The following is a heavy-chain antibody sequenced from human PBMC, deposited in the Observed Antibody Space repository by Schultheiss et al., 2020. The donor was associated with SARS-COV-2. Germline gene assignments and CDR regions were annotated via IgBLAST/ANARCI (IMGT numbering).Heavy chain of an antibody. J-gene: IGHJ4*02. CDR2: IYYSGST. CDR3: ARARYSSGPDY. D-gene: IGHD6-19*01. V-gene: IGHV4-31*03. Sequence: SETLSLTCTVSGGSISSSSYYWGWIRQPPGKGLEWIGYIYYSGSTYYNPSLKSRVTISVDTSKNQFSLKLSSVTAADTAVYYCARARYSSGPDYWGQGTLVTVSS. CDR1: GGSISSSSYY.